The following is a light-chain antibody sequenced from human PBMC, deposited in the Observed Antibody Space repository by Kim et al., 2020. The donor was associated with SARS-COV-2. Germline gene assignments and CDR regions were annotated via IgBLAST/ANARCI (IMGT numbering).Light chain of an antibody. CDR1: QTVSNKY. Sequence: EIVLTRSPGTLSLSPGDRATLSCRASQTVSNKYIAWFQHRPGQPPRLLIYGASTRVTGTPDRFNGGGSGTDFTLTITRLEPEDFAVFYCQQYGTTPHTFGRGTKLE. CDR3: QQYGTTPHT. V-gene: IGKV3-20*01. CDR2: GAS. J-gene: IGKJ2*01.